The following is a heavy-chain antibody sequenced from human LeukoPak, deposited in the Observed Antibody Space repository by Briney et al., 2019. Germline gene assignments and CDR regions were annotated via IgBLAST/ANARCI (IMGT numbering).Heavy chain of an antibody. CDR2: MNPVSGNT. V-gene: IGHV1-8*01. D-gene: IGHD3-10*01. J-gene: IGHJ4*02. CDR1: GYTFIHYD. CDR3: VRALVRGVILSDF. Sequence: GASVKVSCKASGYTFIHYDINWVRQATGQGLEWMGWMNPVSGNTGYAQNFQGRITMTRNTSITTAYMELSSLRSDDTAVYYCVRALVRGVILSDFWGQGTLVTVSS.